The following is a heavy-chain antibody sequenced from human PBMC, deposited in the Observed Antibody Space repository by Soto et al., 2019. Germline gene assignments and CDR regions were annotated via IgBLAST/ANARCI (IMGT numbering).Heavy chain of an antibody. V-gene: IGHV1-18*04. D-gene: IGHD1-26*01. CDR1: GYSFHNFG. J-gene: IGHJ4*02. CDR2: ISGQIAKT. CDR3: ARGPPSGSFSLTPRY. Sequence: QVQLVQSGPEGKKPGASVKVSCKASGYSFHNFGIIWVRQAPGQGLEWMGWISGQIAKTNYAQKFKGKVTMTTDTSTSTAYMELNTLTSDDTAMYYCARGPPSGSFSLTPRYWGQGTLVTVSS.